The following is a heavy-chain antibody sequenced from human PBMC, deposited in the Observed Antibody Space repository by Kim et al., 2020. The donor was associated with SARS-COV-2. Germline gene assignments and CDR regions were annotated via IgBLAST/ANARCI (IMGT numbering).Heavy chain of an antibody. D-gene: IGHD3-10*01. J-gene: IGHJ3*02. CDR3: ARVPPPRRMVRGGIGAFDI. CDR2: IYYSGST. CDR1: GGSISSGGYY. V-gene: IGHV4-31*03. Sequence: SETLSLTCTVSGGSISSGGYYWSWIRQHPGKGLEWIGYIYYSGSTYYNPSLKSRVTISVDTSKNQFSLKLSSVTAADTAVYYCARVPPPRRMVRGGIGAFDIWGQGTMVTVSS.